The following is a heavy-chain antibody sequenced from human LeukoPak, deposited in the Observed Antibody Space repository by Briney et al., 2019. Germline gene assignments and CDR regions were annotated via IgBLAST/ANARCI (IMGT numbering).Heavy chain of an antibody. CDR2: ISSSGSTI. CDR1: GFTFSSYE. D-gene: IGHD3-10*01. J-gene: IGHJ4*02. Sequence: GGSLRLSCAASGFTFSSYEMNWVRQAPGKGLEWVSYISSSGSTIYYADSVKGRFTISRDNAKNSLYLQMNSLRAEDTAVYYCASRMVRGVAPFDYWGQGTLVTVSS. V-gene: IGHV3-48*03. CDR3: ASRMVRGVAPFDY.